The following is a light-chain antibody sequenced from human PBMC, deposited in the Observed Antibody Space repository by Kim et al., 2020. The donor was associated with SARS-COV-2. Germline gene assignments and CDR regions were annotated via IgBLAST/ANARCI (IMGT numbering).Light chain of an antibody. CDR1: QSVSSN. V-gene: IGKV3-15*01. J-gene: IGKJ4*01. CDR3: QQYNTWPRLT. CDR2: AAS. Sequence: EIVMTQSPAALSVSPGERATLSCRASQSVSSNLAWYQQKPGQAPRLLIYAASTRATGMSARFSGSGSGTEFILTISSLQSEDFAVYYCQQYNTWPRLTFGGGTKVDIK.